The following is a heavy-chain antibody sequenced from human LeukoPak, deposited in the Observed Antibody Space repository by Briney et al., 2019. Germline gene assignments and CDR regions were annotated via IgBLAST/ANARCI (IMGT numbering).Heavy chain of an antibody. J-gene: IGHJ4*02. V-gene: IGHV3-21*01. Sequence: GGSLRLSCAASGFAFSRYNITWVRQAPGKGLEWVSSISSSSTYIYYADSVRGRFTISRDDAKISLYLQMSNLRVEDTAVYYCATGNRVLDYWGRGILVTVSS. CDR1: GFAFSRYN. CDR3: ATGNRVLDY. D-gene: IGHD1-14*01. CDR2: ISSSSTYI.